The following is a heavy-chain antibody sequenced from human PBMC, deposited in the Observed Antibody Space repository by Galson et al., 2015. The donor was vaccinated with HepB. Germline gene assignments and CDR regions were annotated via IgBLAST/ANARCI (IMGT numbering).Heavy chain of an antibody. Sequence: SLRLSCAASGFTFSSYAMHWVRQAPGKGLEWVAVISYDGSNKYYADSVKGRFTISRDNSKNTLYLQMNSLRAEDTAVYYCARVGSARNSWLDYWGQGTLVTVSS. D-gene: IGHD1-14*01. CDR2: ISYDGSNK. CDR3: ARVGSARNSWLDY. V-gene: IGHV3-30-3*01. CDR1: GFTFSSYA. J-gene: IGHJ4*02.